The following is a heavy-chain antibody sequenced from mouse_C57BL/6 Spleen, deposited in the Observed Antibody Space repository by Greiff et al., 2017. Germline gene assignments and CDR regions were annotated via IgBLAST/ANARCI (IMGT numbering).Heavy chain of an antibody. CDR3: ARDYGSSYGY. CDR1: GFTFSDYG. D-gene: IGHD1-1*01. CDR2: ISSGSSTI. J-gene: IGHJ2*01. Sequence: EVKLVESGGGLVKPGGSLKLSCAASGFTFSDYGMHWVRQAPEKGLVWVAYISSGSSTIYYADTVKGRFTISRDNAKNTLFLQMTSLRSEDTAMYYCARDYGSSYGYWGQGTTLTVSS. V-gene: IGHV5-17*01.